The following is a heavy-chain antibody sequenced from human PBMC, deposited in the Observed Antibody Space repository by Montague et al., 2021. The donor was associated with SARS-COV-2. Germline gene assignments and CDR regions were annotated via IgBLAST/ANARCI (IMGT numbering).Heavy chain of an antibody. CDR3: ARVDQDSRGWYDY. CDR1: GITFSNYW. D-gene: IGHD6-19*01. J-gene: IGHJ4*02. V-gene: IGHV3-7*01. Sequence: PRLPCAASGITFSNYWMSWVRQAPGKGLEWVANIQQGGNEKYYVDSVKGRFTISRDNVKNSLFMQMNSLRAGDTAVYYCARVDQDSRGWYDYWGQGTLVTVSS. CDR2: IQQGGNEK.